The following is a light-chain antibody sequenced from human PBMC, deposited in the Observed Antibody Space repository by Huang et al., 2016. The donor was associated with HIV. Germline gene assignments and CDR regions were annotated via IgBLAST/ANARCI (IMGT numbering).Light chain of an antibody. J-gene: IGKJ2*01. V-gene: IGKV3-20*01. Sequence: EIVLTQSPGTLSLSPGERATLSCRASETVTSGYLAWYQQKPGQAPRLLIFGSSTRATGIADRFTGSGSGTDFTLTITRLEREDFAMYYCQQYGGSPRTFGQGTKLELK. CDR1: ETVTSGY. CDR2: GSS. CDR3: QQYGGSPRT.